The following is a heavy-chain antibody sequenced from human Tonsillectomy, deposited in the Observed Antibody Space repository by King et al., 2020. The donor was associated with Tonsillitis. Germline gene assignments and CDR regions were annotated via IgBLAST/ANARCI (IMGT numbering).Heavy chain of an antibody. V-gene: IGHV3-23*04. CDR1: GFTFSSYA. CDR3: AKRFGAKSGAFDY. J-gene: IGHJ4*02. Sequence: VQLVESGGGLVQPGESLRLSCAASGFTFSSYAMSWVRQAPGKGLELVSGISNIDDITYYTDSVKGRFTISRDISKNTLYLLMTSLRAEDTAVYYCAKRFGAKSGAFDYWGQGTLVSVSS. D-gene: IGHD3-10*01. CDR2: ISNIDDIT.